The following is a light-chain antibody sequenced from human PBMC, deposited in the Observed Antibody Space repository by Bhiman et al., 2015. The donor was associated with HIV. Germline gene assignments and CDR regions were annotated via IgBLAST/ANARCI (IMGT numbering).Light chain of an antibody. V-gene: IGLV3-21*01. J-gene: IGLJ1*01. Sequence: SYELTQPPSVSVAPGKTARITCGGTNIGSKSVHWYQQKPGQAPVLVIYQDNRRPSGIPERFSGSNSGNTATLTISGTQPMDEADYYCQAWDSNTEVFGTGTKVTVL. CDR2: QDN. CDR3: QAWDSNTEV. CDR1: NIGSKS.